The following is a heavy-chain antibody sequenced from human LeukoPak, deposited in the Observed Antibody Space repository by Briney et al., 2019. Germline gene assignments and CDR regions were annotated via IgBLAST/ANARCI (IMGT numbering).Heavy chain of an antibody. D-gene: IGHD6-13*01. V-gene: IGHV3-23*01. Sequence: GGSLRLSCAASGFTFSSYAMSWVRQAPGKGLEWVSAISGSGGSTYYADSVKGRFTISRDNSKNTLYLQMNSLRSDDTALYYCARVGLGSSWGNFDYWGQGTLVTVSS. CDR3: ARVGLGSSWGNFDY. CDR2: ISGSGGST. J-gene: IGHJ4*02. CDR1: GFTFSSYA.